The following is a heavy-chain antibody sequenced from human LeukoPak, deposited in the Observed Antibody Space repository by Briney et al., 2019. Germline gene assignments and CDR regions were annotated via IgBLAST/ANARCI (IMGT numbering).Heavy chain of an antibody. CDR3: ARAEAPYCGGDCYFWFDP. Sequence: PSETLSLTCTVSGVSISSYYWSWIRQPPGKGLEWIGYIYYSGSTNYNPSLKSRVTISVDTSKNQFSLKLSSVTAADTAVYYCARAEAPYCGGDCYFWFDPWGQGTLVTVSS. D-gene: IGHD2-21*02. V-gene: IGHV4-59*01. J-gene: IGHJ5*02. CDR2: IYYSGST. CDR1: GVSISSYY.